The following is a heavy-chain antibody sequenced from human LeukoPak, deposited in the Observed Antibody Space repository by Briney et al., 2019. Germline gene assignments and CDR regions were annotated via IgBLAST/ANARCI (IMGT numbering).Heavy chain of an antibody. D-gene: IGHD6-19*01. CDR3: VSYTSDWSEVY. CDR2: ISYSGNT. V-gene: IGHV4-39*01. CDR1: GGSISSSTYY. J-gene: IGHJ4*02. Sequence: SETLSLTCTVSGGSISSSTYYWGWVRQAPGKGLEWIGTISYSGNTYYNPSLRSRVTISVDTSKNLYSLKLISVTAAETAIFYCVSYTSDWSEVYWGQGSQVTVSS.